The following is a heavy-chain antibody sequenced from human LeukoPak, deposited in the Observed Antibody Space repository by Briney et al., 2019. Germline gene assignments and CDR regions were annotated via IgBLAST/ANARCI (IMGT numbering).Heavy chain of an antibody. Sequence: SQTLSLTCTVSNDSLGTSYWSWLRQPPGKRLEWIGNVFYSGYANYNPSLKSRVTISIDTSKNQFSLSLTSVSAADTAVYYCAKEADRADAFDIWGQGTMVTVSS. CDR2: VFYSGYA. CDR3: AKEADRADAFDI. V-gene: IGHV4-59*01. D-gene: IGHD3-10*01. CDR1: NDSLGTSY. J-gene: IGHJ3*02.